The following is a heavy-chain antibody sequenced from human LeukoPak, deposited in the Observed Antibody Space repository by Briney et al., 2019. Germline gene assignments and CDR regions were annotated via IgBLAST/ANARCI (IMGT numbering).Heavy chain of an antibody. CDR2: ISAYNGNT. D-gene: IGHD4-17*01. CDR3: ARTHDYGDT. J-gene: IGHJ5*02. CDR1: GYTFTSYG. V-gene: IGHV1-18*01. Sequence: ASVKVSCKASGYTFTSYGISWVRQAPGQGLEWMGWISAYNGNTNYAQKFQGRVTMTRNTSISTAYMELSSLRSEDTAVYYCARTHDYGDTWGQGTLVTVSS.